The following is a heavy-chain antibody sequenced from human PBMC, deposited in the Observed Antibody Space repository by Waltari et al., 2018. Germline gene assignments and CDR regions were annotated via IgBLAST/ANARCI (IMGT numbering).Heavy chain of an antibody. CDR2: ITSSSNYV. Sequence: EVQLVESGGGLVKPGASLRLSCVASGFTFRTYSRNWGSQAPGKGLEWVSSITSSSNYVYYADSVKARFTISRENAKTSLYLQMNSLRAEDTAVYYCARDRVEYSSSGADYWGQGTLVTVSS. V-gene: IGHV3-21*06. CDR1: GFTFRTYS. CDR3: ARDRVEYSSSGADY. J-gene: IGHJ4*02. D-gene: IGHD6-6*01.